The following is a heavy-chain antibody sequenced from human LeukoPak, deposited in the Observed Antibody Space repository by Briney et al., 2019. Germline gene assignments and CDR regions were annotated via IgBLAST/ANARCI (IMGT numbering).Heavy chain of an antibody. V-gene: IGHV3-30*01. D-gene: IGHD1-26*01. J-gene: IGHJ4*02. Sequence: GGSLRLSCAASGFTFSSYAMHWVRQAPGKGLEWVAVISYDGSNKYYADSVKGRFTISRDNSKNTLYLQMNSLRAEDTAVYYCARDLFGTGISGSALDYWGQGTLVTVSS. CDR2: ISYDGSNK. CDR3: ARDLFGTGISGSALDY. CDR1: GFTFSSYA.